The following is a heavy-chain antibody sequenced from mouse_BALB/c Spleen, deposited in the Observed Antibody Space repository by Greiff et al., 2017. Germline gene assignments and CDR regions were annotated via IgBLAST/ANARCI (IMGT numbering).Heavy chain of an antibody. CDR1: GFTFSSYA. CDR2: ISSGGST. CDR3: ARGPDGNYYFDY. D-gene: IGHD2-1*01. J-gene: IGHJ2*01. V-gene: IGHV5-6-5*01. Sequence: EVKLMESGGGLVKPGGSLKLSCAASGFTFSSYAMSWVRQTPEKRLEWVASISSGGSTYYPDSVKGRFTISRDNARNILYLQMSSLRSEDTAMYYCARGPDGNYYFDYWGQGTTLTVSS.